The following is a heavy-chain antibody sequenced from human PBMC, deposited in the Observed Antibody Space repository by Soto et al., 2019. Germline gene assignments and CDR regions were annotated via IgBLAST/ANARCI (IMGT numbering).Heavy chain of an antibody. CDR2: VSWNSRTI. D-gene: IGHD3-22*01. Sequence: PGGSLRLSCTGSGFTFEDNAMHWVRQVPGKGLEWVSSVSWNSRTIDYADSVKGRFTISRDNAEMSLFLQMNSLKIEDTAVYYCTKESYESSANQYYLDHWGLGTLVTVSS. CDR1: GFTFEDNA. V-gene: IGHV3-9*01. CDR3: TKESYESSANQYYLDH. J-gene: IGHJ4*02.